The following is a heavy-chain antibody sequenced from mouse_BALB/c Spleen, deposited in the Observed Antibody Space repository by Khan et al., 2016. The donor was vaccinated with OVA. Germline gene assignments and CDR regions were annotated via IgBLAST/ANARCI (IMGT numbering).Heavy chain of an antibody. D-gene: IGHD2-14*01. CDR3: DRATYRYAFAY. V-gene: IGHV3-8*02. Sequence: EVQLQESGPSLVQPSQTLSLTCSVTGDSITSGYWNWIRKFPGNKLEYIGYIIYNGNTYFNPSPKCRISITPHTSKYQYYLQLNSVTIDDTDTADCDRATYRYAFAYWGQGTMVTVSA. CDR1: GDSITSGY. J-gene: IGHJ3*01. CDR2: IIYNGNT.